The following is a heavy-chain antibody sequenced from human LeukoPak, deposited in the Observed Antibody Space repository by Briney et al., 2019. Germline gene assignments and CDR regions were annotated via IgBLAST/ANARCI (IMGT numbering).Heavy chain of an antibody. J-gene: IGHJ6*03. CDR1: NYSISNSLY. V-gene: IGHV4-38-2*02. CDR3: ARGTYGYYMDV. CDR2: IYRSGST. Sequence: SEPLSLTCSGSNYSISNSLYWGWLRQPPGKGLEWIGWIYRSGSTFYNPSLKSRVTISLDTYKNQFSLKLSSVTAADTAVYFCARGTYGYYMDVWGKGTTVTVSS. D-gene: IGHD4-17*01.